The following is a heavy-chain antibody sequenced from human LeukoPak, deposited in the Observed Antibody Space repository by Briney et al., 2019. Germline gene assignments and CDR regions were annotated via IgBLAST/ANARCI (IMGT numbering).Heavy chain of an antibody. Sequence: SVKVSCKASGGTFSSYAISWVRQAPGQGLEWMGRIIPILGIANYAQKFQGRVTITADKSTGTAYMELSSLRSEDTAVYYCARSPYCSGGSCYVHYFDYWGQGTLVTVSS. V-gene: IGHV1-69*04. D-gene: IGHD2-15*01. CDR3: ARSPYCSGGSCYVHYFDY. J-gene: IGHJ4*02. CDR1: GGTFSSYA. CDR2: IIPILGIA.